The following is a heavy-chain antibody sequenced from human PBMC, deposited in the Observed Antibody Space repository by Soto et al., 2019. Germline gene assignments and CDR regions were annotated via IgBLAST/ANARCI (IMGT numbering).Heavy chain of an antibody. V-gene: IGHV4-30-2*01. J-gene: IGHJ4*02. Sequence: TLALTCAVSGGSISSGGYSWSWIRQPPGKGLEWIGYIYHSGSTYYNPSLKSRVTISVDRSKNQFSLKLSSVTAADTAVYYCAREDVGYCSSTSCYTPGYFDYWGQGTLVPVSS. CDR1: GGSISSGGYS. D-gene: IGHD2-2*02. CDR2: IYHSGST. CDR3: AREDVGYCSSTSCYTPGYFDY.